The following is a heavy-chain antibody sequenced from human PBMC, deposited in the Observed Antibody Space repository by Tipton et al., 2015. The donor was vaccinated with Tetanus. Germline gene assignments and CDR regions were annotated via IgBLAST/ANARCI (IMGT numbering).Heavy chain of an antibody. Sequence: SLRLSCAASGFTFNNAWMSWVRRAPGKGLEWVGRIKRKTDGETTDYGAPVKGRFTISRDDSKNTLYLQMDSRTTEDTAVYYCARDDINYWGQGAQVTVSS. CDR2: IKRKTDGETT. CDR3: ARDDINY. CDR1: GFTFNNAW. J-gene: IGHJ4*02. V-gene: IGHV3-15*01.